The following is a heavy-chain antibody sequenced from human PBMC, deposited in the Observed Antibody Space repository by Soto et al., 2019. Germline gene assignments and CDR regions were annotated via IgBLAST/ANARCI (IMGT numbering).Heavy chain of an antibody. J-gene: IGHJ6*02. CDR1: GGSISSGGYY. CDR3: ARGRSSVVVVAANPYGLDV. Sequence: SETLSLTCTVSGGSISSGGYYWSWIRQHPGKGLEWIGYIYYSGSTYYNPSLKSRVTISVDTSKNQFSLKLSSVTAADTAVYYCARGRSSVVVVAANPYGLDVWGQGTTVTVSS. V-gene: IGHV4-31*03. D-gene: IGHD2-15*01. CDR2: IYYSGST.